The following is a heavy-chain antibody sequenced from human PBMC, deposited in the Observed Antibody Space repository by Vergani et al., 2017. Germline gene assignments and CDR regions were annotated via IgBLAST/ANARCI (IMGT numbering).Heavy chain of an antibody. V-gene: IGHV4-39*01. Sequence: QLQLQESGPGLVKPSETLSLTCTVSGGSISSSSYYWGWIRQPPGKGLEWFGSIYYSGSTYYNPSLKSRVTISVDTSKNLFSLKLSSVTDADTAVYYCAGSDYYDSSGHDCWGQGTLVTVAS. J-gene: IGHJ4*02. CDR3: AGSDYYDSSGHDC. CDR2: IYYSGST. CDR1: GGSISSSSYY. D-gene: IGHD3-22*01.